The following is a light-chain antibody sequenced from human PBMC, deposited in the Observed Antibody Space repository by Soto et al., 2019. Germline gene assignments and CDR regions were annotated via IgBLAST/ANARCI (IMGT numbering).Light chain of an antibody. Sequence: EIVLRQSPATLSLSPGERATLSCRASQSVRSNLAWYQHKPGQAPRLLIYDVSNRATGIPGRFSGSGFGTDFTLTISNVEPEDFAVYYCQQRDNWPWTFGQGAKVEIK. CDR2: DVS. CDR1: QSVRSN. V-gene: IGKV3-11*01. CDR3: QQRDNWPWT. J-gene: IGKJ1*01.